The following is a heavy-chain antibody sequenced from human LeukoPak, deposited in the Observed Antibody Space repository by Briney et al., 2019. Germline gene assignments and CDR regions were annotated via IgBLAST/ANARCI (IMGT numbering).Heavy chain of an antibody. V-gene: IGHV3-30*04. J-gene: IGHJ3*02. CDR3: ARARYCSSITCRDAFDI. CDR2: VSYDGRNE. Sequence: PGGSLRLSCAASGFIFTDYAMHWVRQPPGKGLGWVALVSYDGRNENYADSVKGRFTISRDTSKSTLYLQLNSLRGEDTAVYYCARARYCSSITCRDAFDIWGQGTMVTVSS. D-gene: IGHD2-2*01. CDR1: GFIFTDYA.